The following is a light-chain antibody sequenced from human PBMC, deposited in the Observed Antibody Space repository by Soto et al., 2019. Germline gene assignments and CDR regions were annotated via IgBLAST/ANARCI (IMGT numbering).Light chain of an antibody. CDR3: QQYGSSPLT. J-gene: IGKJ4*01. CDR1: QSVRSSY. Sequence: EIVLTQSPGTLSLSPGERATLSCRASQSVRSSYLAWYQQKPGQAPRLLIYGASTRATGIPDRFSGSGSGTDFTFTISRLESEDFEVYFCQQYGSSPLTFGGGTKVEIK. V-gene: IGKV3-20*01. CDR2: GAS.